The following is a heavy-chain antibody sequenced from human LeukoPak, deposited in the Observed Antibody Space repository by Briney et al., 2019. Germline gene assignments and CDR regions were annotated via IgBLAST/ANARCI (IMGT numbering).Heavy chain of an antibody. J-gene: IGHJ4*02. V-gene: IGHV1-2*02. CDR3: ARGGVGATTY. D-gene: IGHD1-26*01. CDR2: INPNSGGT. CDR1: GYTFSGYY. Sequence: GASVKVSCKASGYTFSGYYMHWVRQAPGQGLEWMGWINPNSGGTNHAQKFQGRVTMTRDTSISTASMELSRLTPGDTAVYYCARGGVGATTYWGQGTLVTVSS.